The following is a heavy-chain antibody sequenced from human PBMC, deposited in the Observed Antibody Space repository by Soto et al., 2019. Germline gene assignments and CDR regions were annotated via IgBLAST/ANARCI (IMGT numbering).Heavy chain of an antibody. CDR3: ARAIVTTRYYYYYYGMDV. CDR2: ISSSSSYI. J-gene: IGHJ6*02. D-gene: IGHD4-4*01. V-gene: IGHV3-21*01. Sequence: PGGSLRLSCAASGFTFSSYSMNWVRQAPGKGLEWVSSISSSSSYIYYADSVKGRFTISRDNAKNSLYLQMNSLIAEDTAVYYCARAIVTTRYYYYYYGMDVWGQGTTVTGSS. CDR1: GFTFSSYS.